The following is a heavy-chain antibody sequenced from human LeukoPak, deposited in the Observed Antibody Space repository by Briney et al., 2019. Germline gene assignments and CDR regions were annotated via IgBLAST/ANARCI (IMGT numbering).Heavy chain of an antibody. J-gene: IGHJ4*02. V-gene: IGHV3-30*07. D-gene: IGHD6-6*01. CDR3: ARGDRVAARVKPFDY. CDR2: ISYDGRNK. CDR1: GFTFSRYA. Sequence: GGSLRLSCAASGFTFSRYAMHWVRQAPGKGLECVAVISYDGRNKYFADSVRGRFTISRDNSENTLYLQMNNLRVEDTAVYYCARGDRVAARVKPFDYWGQGTLVTVSS.